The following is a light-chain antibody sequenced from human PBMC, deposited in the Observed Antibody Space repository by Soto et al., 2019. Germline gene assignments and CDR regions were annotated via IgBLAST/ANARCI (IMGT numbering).Light chain of an antibody. CDR2: DAS. V-gene: IGKV3D-15*01. J-gene: IGKJ2*01. CDR3: QQSYSTPPT. CDR1: QSVGSK. Sequence: IEMTQTPATLSVSPGKRATLSCRASQSVGSKLAWYQHTPGQAPRLLIYDASTRAPGIPARFSGSGSGTEFTLTISSLQPEDFATYYCQQSYSTPPTFGQGTKLEIK.